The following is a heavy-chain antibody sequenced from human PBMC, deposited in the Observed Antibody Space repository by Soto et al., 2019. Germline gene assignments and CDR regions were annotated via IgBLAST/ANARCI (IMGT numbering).Heavy chain of an antibody. D-gene: IGHD2-21*02. CDR1: GFTVSSNY. Sequence: GSLRLSCAASGFTVSSNYMSWVRQAPGKGLEWVSVIYSGGSTYYADSVKGRFTISRDNSKNTLYLQMNSLRAEDTAVYYCATVYCGGDCYRYYYGMDVWGQGTTVTVSS. J-gene: IGHJ6*02. CDR2: IYSGGST. V-gene: IGHV3-53*01. CDR3: ATVYCGGDCYRYYYGMDV.